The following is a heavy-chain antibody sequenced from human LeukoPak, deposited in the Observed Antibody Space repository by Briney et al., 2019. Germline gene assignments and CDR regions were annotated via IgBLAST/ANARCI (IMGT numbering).Heavy chain of an antibody. CDR2: IKQDGSEK. CDR3: ARGAWYYGY. Sequence: GGSLRLSCAASGFSFSSYWMSWVRHAPGKGLEWVANIKQDGSEKYYVASVKGRFTISRDNAKNSLYLQINRLGADDTAVYYCARGAWYYGYWGQGTLVSVSS. D-gene: IGHD6-19*01. V-gene: IGHV3-7*01. J-gene: IGHJ4*02. CDR1: GFSFSSYW.